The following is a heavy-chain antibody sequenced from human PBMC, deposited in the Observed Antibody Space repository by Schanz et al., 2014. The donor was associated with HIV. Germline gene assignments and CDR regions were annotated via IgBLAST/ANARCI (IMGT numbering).Heavy chain of an antibody. Sequence: EVQLLESGGGVVQPGGSLRLSCVGSGFAMSWVRQAPGKGLEWVSYISSSSVRKNYADSVKGRFTVSRDNAKKSLYLQMNSLRPEDTAVYYCARMEQLIIGYYYGMDVWGQGTTVTVSS. J-gene: IGHJ6*02. CDR2: ISSSSVRK. D-gene: IGHD3-16*01. CDR1: GFA. CDR3: ARMEQLIIGYYYGMDV. V-gene: IGHV3-48*01.